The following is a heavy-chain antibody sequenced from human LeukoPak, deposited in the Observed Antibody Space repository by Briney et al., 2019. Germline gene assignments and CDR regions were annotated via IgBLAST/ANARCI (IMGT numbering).Heavy chain of an antibody. CDR2: ISGGGGST. D-gene: IGHD3/OR15-3a*01. CDR1: GFTLNSYA. V-gene: IGHV3-23*01. J-gene: IGHJ4*02. Sequence: GGSLRLSCAASGFTLNSYAMYWVRQAQGKGLEWVSAISGGGGSTYYADSVKGRFTISGDNSKNTLYLQMYSLRAEDTAIYYCVKDQRTGWGIFDYWGQGALVTVSS. CDR3: VKDQRTGWGIFDY.